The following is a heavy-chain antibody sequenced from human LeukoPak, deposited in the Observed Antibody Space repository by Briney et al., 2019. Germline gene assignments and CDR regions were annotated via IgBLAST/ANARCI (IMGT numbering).Heavy chain of an antibody. CDR3: ARGPLILGYCTNGVCYRNYFDY. CDR1: GGTFSSYA. V-gene: IGHV1-69*13. D-gene: IGHD2-8*01. CDR2: IIPIFGTA. J-gene: IGHJ4*02. Sequence: SVKVSCKASGGTFSSYAISWVRQAPGQGLEWMGGIIPIFGTANYAQKFQGRVTITADESTSTAYMELSSLRSEDTAVYYCARGPLILGYCTNGVCYRNYFDYWGQGTLVTVSS.